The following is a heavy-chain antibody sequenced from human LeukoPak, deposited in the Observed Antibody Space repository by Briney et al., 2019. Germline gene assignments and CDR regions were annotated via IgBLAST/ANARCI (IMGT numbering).Heavy chain of an antibody. V-gene: IGHV4-30-4*01. Sequence: PSETLSLTCTVSGGSTSSGDHYWSWIRQPPGKGLEWIGHIYYSGSTYYNPSLKSRVTISVDTSKNQFSLKLSSVSAADTAVYYCARRGYCSGGSCYAGLNWFDPWGQGTLVTVSS. CDR2: IYYSGST. D-gene: IGHD2-15*01. J-gene: IGHJ5*02. CDR3: ARRGYCSGGSCYAGLNWFDP. CDR1: GGSTSSGDHY.